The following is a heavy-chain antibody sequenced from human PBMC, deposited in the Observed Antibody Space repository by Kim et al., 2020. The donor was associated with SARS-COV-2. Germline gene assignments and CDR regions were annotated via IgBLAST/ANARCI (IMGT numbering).Heavy chain of an antibody. J-gene: IGHJ6*02. V-gene: IGHV1-3*01. D-gene: IGHD6-13*01. CDR2: INAGNGNT. Sequence: ASVKVSCKASGYTFTSYAMHWVRQAPGQRLEWMGWINAGNGNTKYSQKFQGRVTITRDTSASTAYMELSSLRSEDTAVYYCARWAAAPLYYYGMDVWGQGTTVTVSS. CDR1: GYTFTSYA. CDR3: ARWAAAPLYYYGMDV.